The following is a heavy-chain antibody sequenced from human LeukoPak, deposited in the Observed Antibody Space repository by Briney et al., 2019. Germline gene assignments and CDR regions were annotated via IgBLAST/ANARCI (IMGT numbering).Heavy chain of an antibody. CDR3: ARGPNSNWSGLDF. D-gene: IGHD6-6*01. CDR2: ISPTGSTT. J-gene: IGHJ4*02. V-gene: IGHV3-74*01. CDR1: GFSFSGHW. Sequence: GGSLRFSCIASGFSFSGHWMHWARQLPGKGLVWVSRISPTGSTTSYADSVKGRFTVSRDNAKNTLYLQVNNLRAEDTAVYYCARGPNSNWSGLDFWGQGTLLTVSS.